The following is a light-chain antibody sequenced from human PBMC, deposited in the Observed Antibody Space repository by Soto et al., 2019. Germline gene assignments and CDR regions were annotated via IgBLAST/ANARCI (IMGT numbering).Light chain of an antibody. V-gene: IGLV2-14*01. CDR1: SSDVGGYNY. J-gene: IGLJ3*02. Sequence: QSALTQPASVSGSPGQSITISCTGTSSDVGGYNYVCWHQQHPGKAPKLIIYEVSNRPSGISDRFSASKSGNTASLTISGLQADDEADYYCSSFTTTNTWVFGGGTKLTVL. CDR2: EVS. CDR3: SSFTTTNTWV.